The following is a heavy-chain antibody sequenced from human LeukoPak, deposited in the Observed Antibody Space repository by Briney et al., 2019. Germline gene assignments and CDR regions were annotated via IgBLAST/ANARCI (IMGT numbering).Heavy chain of an antibody. J-gene: IGHJ4*02. CDR2: INSDGSST. Sequence: PGGSLRLSCAASGFTFSSYWMHWVRQAPGKGLVWVSRINSDGSSTSYADSVKGRFTISRDNAKNLLYLQMDSLRVEDTAVYYCARDFFHSSESRPFDYWGQGTLVTVSS. CDR3: ARDFFHSSESRPFDY. CDR1: GFTFSSYW. D-gene: IGHD3-22*01. V-gene: IGHV3-74*01.